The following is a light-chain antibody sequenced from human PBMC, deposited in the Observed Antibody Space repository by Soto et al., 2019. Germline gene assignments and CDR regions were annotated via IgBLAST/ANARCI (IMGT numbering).Light chain of an antibody. CDR2: GAT. J-gene: IGKJ1*01. V-gene: IGKV3-20*01. CDR1: QSVSSDY. Sequence: IVLTPSPGTLSMSPRERATLSFMASQSVSSDYLAWYQQKPGQAPRLLIYGATSRATGSPDRFSGSGSGTDFTLTISRVEPEDFAVYYCQQYGGSPTFGQGTKVDI. CDR3: QQYGGSPT.